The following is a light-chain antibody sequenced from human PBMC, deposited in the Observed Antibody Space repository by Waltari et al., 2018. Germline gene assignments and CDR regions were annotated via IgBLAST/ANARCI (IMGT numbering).Light chain of an antibody. CDR1: QKLTKNY. Sequence: VLTQSPGTLSLSPGESATLSCRASQKLTKNYLAWYQQKPGQPPRLLIYGASSRAAGSPDRFSGSGSGTDVTLTISRLDPEDFAIYYCQQYGSSVMYTFGQGTKLEIK. J-gene: IGKJ2*01. CDR2: GAS. V-gene: IGKV3-20*01. CDR3: QQYGSSVMYT.